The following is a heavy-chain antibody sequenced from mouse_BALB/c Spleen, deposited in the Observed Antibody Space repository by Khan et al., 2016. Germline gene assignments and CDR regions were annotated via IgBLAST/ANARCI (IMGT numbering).Heavy chain of an antibody. CDR2: INPNTAYT. D-gene: IGHD2-4*01. J-gene: IGHJ3*01. V-gene: IGHV1-7*01. CDR1: DYTFTNYW. Sequence: QVQLQQSGAELAKPGASVKMSCRASDYTFTNYWMHWVRQRPGQGLEWIGYINPNTAYTEYNQKFKDKATLTADKSSSTAYMQLSSLTSEDSAVYYCATGRIRGWFAYWGQGTLVTVSA. CDR3: ATGRIRGWFAY.